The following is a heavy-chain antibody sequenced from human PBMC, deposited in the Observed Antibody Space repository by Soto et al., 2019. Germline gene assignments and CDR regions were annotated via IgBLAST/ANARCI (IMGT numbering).Heavy chain of an antibody. CDR2: IHVAMIY. Sequence: QVHLVESGGDEVQPGKSLRLSCAASGFTFSAFGMHWVRQAPGKGLEWVAGIHVAMIYNYADSVKGRFTISRDNTKNTVHLQMDSLSAEDTAVYFCARDWLGHYFDYWGQGTLVTVSA. D-gene: IGHD6-19*01. J-gene: IGHJ4*02. CDR1: GFTFSAFG. CDR3: ARDWLGHYFDY. V-gene: IGHV3-30*19.